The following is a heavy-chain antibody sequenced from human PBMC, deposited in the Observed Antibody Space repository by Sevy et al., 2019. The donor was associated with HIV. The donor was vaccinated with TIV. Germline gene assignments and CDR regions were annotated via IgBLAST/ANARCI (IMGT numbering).Heavy chain of an antibody. CDR2: IYSSGST. D-gene: IGHD5-18*01. CDR3: ARDLGYRYGSYYMDV. Sequence: SENLSLTCTVSGGSISSYYWSWIRQTAGKGLEWIGRIYSSGSTNYNPSLKSRVTMSVDTSKNQFSLKLSSVTAADTAVYYCARDLGYRYGSYYMDVWGKGTTVTVSS. CDR1: GGSISSYY. J-gene: IGHJ6*03. V-gene: IGHV4-4*07.